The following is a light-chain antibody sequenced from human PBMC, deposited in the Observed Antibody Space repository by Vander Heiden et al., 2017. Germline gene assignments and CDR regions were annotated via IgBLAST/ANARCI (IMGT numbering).Light chain of an antibody. CDR2: GAS. CDR3: QQDNNWPPVT. CDR1: QSVSSK. J-gene: IGKJ2*01. Sequence: EIVMTQSPATLSVSPGERATLSCRASQSVSSKLAWYQEKPGQAPRLLIYGASTRATGVPARFSGSGSGTDFTLTISSLQSEDFAVYFCQQDNNWPPVTFGQGTKLEIK. V-gene: IGKV3-15*01.